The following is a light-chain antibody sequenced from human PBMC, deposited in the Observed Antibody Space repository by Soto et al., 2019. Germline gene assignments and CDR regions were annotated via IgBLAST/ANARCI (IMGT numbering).Light chain of an antibody. J-gene: IGKJ5*01. CDR2: SAS. CDR3: QQYKNWPL. V-gene: IGKV3-20*01. Sequence: EIVLRQSPGTLSLSTGGRATLSCRASQSVSRNYVAWYQQKPGQAPRLLIHSASSRATGIPDRFSASGTGTDFTLTISCLQSEDFAVYYCQQYKNWPLFRQGTRLEIK. CDR1: QSVSRNY.